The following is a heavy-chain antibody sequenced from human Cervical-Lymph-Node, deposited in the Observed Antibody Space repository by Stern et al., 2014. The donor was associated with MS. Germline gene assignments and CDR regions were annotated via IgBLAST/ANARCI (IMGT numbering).Heavy chain of an antibody. CDR3: ARANIEPTWYYGMDV. V-gene: IGHV1-69*01. J-gene: IGHJ6*02. D-gene: IGHD5-12*01. Sequence: QVQLVQSGAEVKKPGSSVKVSCKASGGTLSKYAFSWVRQAPGQGLDWMGGFIPKFPTANHAQKFQDRVTVTADESTSTVYMELTNLRSEDTAVYYCARANIEPTWYYGMDVWGQGTTLTVSS. CDR1: GGTLSKYA. CDR2: FIPKFPTA.